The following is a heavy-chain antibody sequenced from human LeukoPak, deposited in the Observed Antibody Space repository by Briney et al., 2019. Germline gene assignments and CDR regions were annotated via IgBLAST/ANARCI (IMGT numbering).Heavy chain of an antibody. J-gene: IGHJ3*02. V-gene: IGHV4-61*02. CDR2: IYSSGST. CDR3: ARGSYYDSSGFDAFDI. Sequence: SETLSLTCTVSGDSISGGNYYWSWIRQPAGKALEWIGRIYSSGSTNYNPSLKSRVTISVDTSKNQFSLKLSSVTAADTAVYYCARGSYYDSSGFDAFDISGQGTMVTVSS. D-gene: IGHD3-22*01. CDR1: GDSISGGNYY.